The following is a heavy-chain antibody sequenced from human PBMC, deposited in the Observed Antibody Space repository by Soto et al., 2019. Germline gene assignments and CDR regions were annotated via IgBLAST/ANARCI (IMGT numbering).Heavy chain of an antibody. J-gene: IGHJ2*01. Sequence: PSETLSLTCTVSGGSISSYYWSWIRQPPGKGLEWIGYIYYSGSTNYNPSLKSRVTISVDTSKNQFSLKLSSVTAADTAVYYCARRYCSGGSCYGNWYFDLWGRGTLDPVSS. CDR2: IYYSGST. D-gene: IGHD2-15*01. CDR1: GGSISSYY. V-gene: IGHV4-59*08. CDR3: ARRYCSGGSCYGNWYFDL.